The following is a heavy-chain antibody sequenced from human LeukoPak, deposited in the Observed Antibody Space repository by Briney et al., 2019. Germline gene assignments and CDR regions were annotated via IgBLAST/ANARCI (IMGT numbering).Heavy chain of an antibody. CDR3: AKDLVGDSYGSIDY. J-gene: IGHJ4*02. CDR1: GFTFSNYA. V-gene: IGHV3-23*01. Sequence: GGSLTLSCAASGFTFSNYAMRWVRQAPGKGLEWVSAISGSADGTYYADSVKGRFTISRDNSKNTLYLQMNSLRAEDAAVYYCAKDLVGDSYGSIDYWGQGTLVTVSS. CDR2: ISGSADGT. D-gene: IGHD5-18*01.